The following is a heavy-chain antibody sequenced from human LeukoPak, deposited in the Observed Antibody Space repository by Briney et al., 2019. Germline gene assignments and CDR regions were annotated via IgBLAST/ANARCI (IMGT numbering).Heavy chain of an antibody. CDR3: AIRGYSYLADY. Sequence: GGSLRLSCAASGFTVSSNYMSWVRQAPGKGLEWVSVIYSSGSTYYADSVKGRFTISRDNAKNSLYLQMNSLRAEDTAVYYCAIRGYSYLADYWGQGTLVTVSS. D-gene: IGHD5-18*01. CDR2: IYSSGST. J-gene: IGHJ4*02. CDR1: GFTVSSNY. V-gene: IGHV3-53*01.